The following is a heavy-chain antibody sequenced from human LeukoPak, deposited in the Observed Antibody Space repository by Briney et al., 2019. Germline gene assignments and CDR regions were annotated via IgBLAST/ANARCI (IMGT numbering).Heavy chain of an antibody. J-gene: IGHJ4*02. D-gene: IGHD1-14*01. V-gene: IGHV3-23*01. CDR2: ITGSGGYT. CDR3: ATSPDIEASGTLYYLDF. CDR1: GFTFRSYG. Sequence: GGSLRLSCAASGFTFRSYGMSWVRQAPGKGPEWVSSITGSGGYTYYADSVQGRFTISRDNSKDNLSLQTNSLRAEDAAIYYCATSPDIEASGTLYYLDFWGQGTLVSVSS.